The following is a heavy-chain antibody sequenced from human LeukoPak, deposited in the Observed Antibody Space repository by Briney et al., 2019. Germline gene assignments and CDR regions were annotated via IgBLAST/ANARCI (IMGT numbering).Heavy chain of an antibody. CDR2: IIPIPGMA. V-gene: IGHV1-69*04. CDR1: GGTFSFYA. CDR3: ARVAAAGFAYDKFDP. J-gene: IGHJ5*02. Sequence: ASVKVSCKASGGTFSFYAINWVRQAPGQGLEWMGRIIPIPGMANYAQKFQGRVNMTRDTSTNTVYMELGSLRSEDTAVYYCARVAAAGFAYDKFDPWGQGTLVTVSS. D-gene: IGHD6-13*01.